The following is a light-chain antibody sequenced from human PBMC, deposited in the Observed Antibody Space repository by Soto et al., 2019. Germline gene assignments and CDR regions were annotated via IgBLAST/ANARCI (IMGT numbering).Light chain of an antibody. CDR1: QSVSSD. CDR2: GAS. CDR3: QQYNNWPPWT. Sequence: EIVMTQSPATLSVSPGERATLSCRASQSVSSDLAWYQQKPGQAPRLLIYGASTRATGLPARFSGSGSGTEFTLTISSLQSEDFAVYYCQQYNNWPPWTFGQGTKWIS. V-gene: IGKV3-15*01. J-gene: IGKJ1*01.